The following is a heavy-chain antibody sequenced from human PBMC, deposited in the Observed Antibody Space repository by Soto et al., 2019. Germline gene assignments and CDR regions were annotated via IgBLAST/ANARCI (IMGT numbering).Heavy chain of an antibody. J-gene: IGHJ3*02. D-gene: IGHD2-21*01. CDR2: ISYDGSNK. CDR3: AKGDLGAFDI. V-gene: IGHV3-30*18. Sequence: QVQLVESGGGVVQPGRSLRLSCAASGFTFSSYGMHWVRQAPGTGLEWVAVISYDGSNKYYADSVKGRFTISRDNSKNTLYLQMNSLRAEDTAVYYCAKGDLGAFDIWGQGTMVTVSS. CDR1: GFTFSSYG.